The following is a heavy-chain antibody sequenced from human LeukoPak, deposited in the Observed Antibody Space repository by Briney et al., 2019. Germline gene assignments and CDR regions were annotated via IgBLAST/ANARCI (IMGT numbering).Heavy chain of an antibody. CDR3: VSGPTQVYYYYGMDV. J-gene: IGHJ6*02. CDR2: ISSSGSTK. D-gene: IGHD3/OR15-3a*01. Sequence: LSLTCTVSGGSISSYYWSWIRQPPGKGLEWVSYISSSGSTKYADSVKGRFTISRDNAKNSLYLQMNSLRAEDTAVYYCVSGPTQVYYYYGMDVWGQGTTVTVSS. CDR1: GGSISSYY. V-gene: IGHV3-11*01.